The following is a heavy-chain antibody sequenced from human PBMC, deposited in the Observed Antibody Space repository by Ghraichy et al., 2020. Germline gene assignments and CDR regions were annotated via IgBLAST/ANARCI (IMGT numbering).Heavy chain of an antibody. Sequence: TLSLTCAVSGDSINSIAYYWGWIRQPPGKGLEWIASAHYGATTYYKPSLKSRVIISVDTSKNHLSLKLSSVTAADTAVYYCAKTDYSSDDWGQGTLVTVSS. CDR3: AKTDYSSDD. V-gene: IGHV4-39*07. CDR1: GDSINSIAYY. CDR2: AHYGATT. J-gene: IGHJ4*02. D-gene: IGHD3-22*01.